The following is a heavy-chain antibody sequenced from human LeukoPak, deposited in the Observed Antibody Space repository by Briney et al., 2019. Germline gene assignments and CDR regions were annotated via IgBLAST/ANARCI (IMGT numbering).Heavy chain of an antibody. D-gene: IGHD5-24*01. V-gene: IGHV3-30*04. CDR1: GFTFSSYA. Sequence: GGSLRLSCAAFGFTFSSYAMHWVRQAPGKGLEWVAVISYDGSNKYYADSVKGRFTISRDNSKSTLYLQMNSLRAEDTAVYYCARDLGEMATIIVDYWGQGTLVTVSS. J-gene: IGHJ4*02. CDR2: ISYDGSNK. CDR3: ARDLGEMATIIVDY.